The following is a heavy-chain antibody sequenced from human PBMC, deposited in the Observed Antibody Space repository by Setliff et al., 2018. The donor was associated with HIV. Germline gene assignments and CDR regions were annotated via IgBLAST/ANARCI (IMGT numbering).Heavy chain of an antibody. D-gene: IGHD4-4*01. CDR1: GFTVSSNH. J-gene: IGHJ3*01. CDR2: IYSDGRT. CDR3: ARRGLTGRLDAFDF. Sequence: GGSLRLSCSASGFTVSSNHMNWVRQAPGKGLDWASVIYSDGRTYYADSVKGRFTISRDNSKNTVHLQMNSLGVEDTAFYYCARRGLTGRLDAFDFWGPGTMVTVSS. V-gene: IGHV3-53*01.